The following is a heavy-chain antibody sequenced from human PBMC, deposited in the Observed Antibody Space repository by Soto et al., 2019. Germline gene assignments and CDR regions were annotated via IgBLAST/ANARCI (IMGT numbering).Heavy chain of an antibody. CDR2: INPSGGST. J-gene: IGHJ6*02. V-gene: IGHV1-46*01. CDR1: GYTFTSYY. D-gene: IGHD3-3*01. CDR3: ARDRNYDFWSIYYGMDV. Sequence: QVQLVQSGAEVKKPGASVKVSCKASGYTFTSYYMHWVRQAPGQGLEWMGIINPSGGSTSYAQKLQGRVTMTRDTSTSTVYMELSSLRSEDTAVYYCARDRNYDFWSIYYGMDVWGQGTTVTVSS.